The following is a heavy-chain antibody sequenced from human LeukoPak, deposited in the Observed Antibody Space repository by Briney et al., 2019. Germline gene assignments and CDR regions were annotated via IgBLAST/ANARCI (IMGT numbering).Heavy chain of an antibody. J-gene: IGHJ4*02. V-gene: IGHV6-1*01. Sequence: SQTLSLTCAISGDSVSSNSGAWNWIRQSPSRGLEWLGRTYYRSKWYNDYAVSVKSRITINPDTSKNQFSLQLNSVTPEDTAVYYCARDRDYYGSGPLDYWGQGTLVTVSS. CDR1: GDSVSSNSGA. CDR2: TYYRSKWYN. CDR3: ARDRDYYGSGPLDY. D-gene: IGHD3-10*01.